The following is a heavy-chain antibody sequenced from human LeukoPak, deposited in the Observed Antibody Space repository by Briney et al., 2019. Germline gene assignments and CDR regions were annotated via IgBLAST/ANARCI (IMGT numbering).Heavy chain of an antibody. CDR3: AREVVTRPHDAFDI. CDR2: IYYSGST. D-gene: IGHD4-23*01. Sequence: SETLSLTCTVSGGSISSYYWSWIRQPPGKGLEWIGYIYYSGSTNYNPSLKSRVTISVDTSKNQFSLKLSSVTAADTAVYYCAREVVTRPHDAFDIWGQGTMVTVSS. J-gene: IGHJ3*02. CDR1: GGSISSYY. V-gene: IGHV4-59*01.